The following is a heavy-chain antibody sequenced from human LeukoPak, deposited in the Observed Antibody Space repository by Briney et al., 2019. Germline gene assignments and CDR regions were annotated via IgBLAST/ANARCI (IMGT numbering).Heavy chain of an antibody. V-gene: IGHV3-7*01. D-gene: IGHD3-3*01. CDR3: TRDFVF. CDR2: INQDGSVK. CDR1: GFAFSTYW. J-gene: IGHJ4*02. Sequence: GGSLRPSCAASGFAFSTYWMDWVRQAPGEGLEWVGNINQDGSVKHYVDSVRGRFTISRDNARNSVYLQMSALRVEDTAVYYCTRDFVFWGQGSLVTASS.